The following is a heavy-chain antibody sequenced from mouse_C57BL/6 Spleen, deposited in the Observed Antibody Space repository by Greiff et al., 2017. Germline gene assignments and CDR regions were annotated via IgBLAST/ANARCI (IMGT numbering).Heavy chain of an antibody. CDR1: GYSITSGYY. Sequence: EVKVEESGPGLVKPSQSLSLTCSVTGYSITSGYYWTWIRPFPGNKLEWMGYISYDGSTNYHPSLKNPISITLDTSKNQLFLTLNSVTTEDTATYYCARDGGTTVVPLDYWGQGTTLTVAS. CDR3: ARDGGTTVVPLDY. J-gene: IGHJ2*01. CDR2: ISYDGST. D-gene: IGHD1-1*01. V-gene: IGHV3-6*01.